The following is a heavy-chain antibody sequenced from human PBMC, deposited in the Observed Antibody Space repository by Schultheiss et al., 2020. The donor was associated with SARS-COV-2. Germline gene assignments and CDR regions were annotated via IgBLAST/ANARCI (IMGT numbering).Heavy chain of an antibody. Sequence: GGSLRLSCAASGFTFSSYAMSWVRQAPGKGLEWVSAISGSGGSTYYADSVKGRFTISRDNSKNTLYLQMNSLRAEDTAVYYCAKWDAMGVKYSYGDLFDYWGQGTLVTVSS. V-gene: IGHV3-23*01. CDR2: ISGSGGST. CDR3: AKWDAMGVKYSYGDLFDY. J-gene: IGHJ4*02. CDR1: GFTFSSYA. D-gene: IGHD5-18*01.